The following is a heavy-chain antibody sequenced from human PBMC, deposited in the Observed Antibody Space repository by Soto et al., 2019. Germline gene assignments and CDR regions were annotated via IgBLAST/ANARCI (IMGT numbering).Heavy chain of an antibody. D-gene: IGHD4-17*01. V-gene: IGHV3-23*01. CDR2: ITGSGSST. CDR1: GFTFSTYA. Sequence: EVQLLDSGGGLVQPGGSLRLSCAASGFTFSTYAMSWVRQAPGKGLEWVSTITGSGSSTYYADSVKGRFTVTRDNSKNTLPLQMNSRRAEDTDVYDCAKQLDGDYGGVDHWGQGTLVTVSA. CDR3: AKQLDGDYGGVDH. J-gene: IGHJ4*02.